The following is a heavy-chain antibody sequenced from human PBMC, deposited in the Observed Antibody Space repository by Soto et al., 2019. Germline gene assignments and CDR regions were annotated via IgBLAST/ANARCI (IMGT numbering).Heavy chain of an antibody. Sequence: SETLSLTCTVSGGSISSSSYYWGWIRQPPGKGLELIGSIYYSGITYYNPSLKSRFTISVDTSKNQFSLKLSSVNAADTAAYYCARRITMVRGDHLDTFDPWGQGTLVTVSS. CDR2: IYYSGIT. V-gene: IGHV4-39*01. D-gene: IGHD3-10*01. CDR3: ARRITMVRGDHLDTFDP. CDR1: GGSISSSSYY. J-gene: IGHJ5*02.